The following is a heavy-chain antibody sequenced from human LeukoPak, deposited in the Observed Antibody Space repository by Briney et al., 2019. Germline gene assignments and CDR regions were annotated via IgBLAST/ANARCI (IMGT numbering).Heavy chain of an antibody. Sequence: GSLRLSCAASGFTLSDYYMSWIRQAPGKGLEWVSYISSSGSIIYYADSVKGRFTISRDNAKNSLYLQMNSLRAEDTAVYYCARGDLGSIAAAGYVYWGQGTLVTVSS. CDR1: GFTLSDYY. CDR3: ARGDLGSIAAAGYVY. J-gene: IGHJ4*02. V-gene: IGHV3-11*01. CDR2: ISSSGSII. D-gene: IGHD6-13*01.